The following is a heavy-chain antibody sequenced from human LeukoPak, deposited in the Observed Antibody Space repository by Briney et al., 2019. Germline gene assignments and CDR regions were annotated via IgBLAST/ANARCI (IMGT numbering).Heavy chain of an antibody. CDR3: AREVAGITMVQGAADY. CDR1: GYAFTSYG. Sequence: ASVKVSCKASGYAFTSYGISWMRQAPGQGLEWMGWISAYNGNTNYAQKLQGRVTMTTDTSTSTAYMELRSLRSDDTAVYYCAREVAGITMVQGAADYWGRGTLVTVSS. J-gene: IGHJ4*02. D-gene: IGHD3-10*01. CDR2: ISAYNGNT. V-gene: IGHV1-18*01.